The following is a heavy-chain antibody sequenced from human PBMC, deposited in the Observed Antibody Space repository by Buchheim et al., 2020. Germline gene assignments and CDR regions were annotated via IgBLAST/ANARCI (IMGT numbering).Heavy chain of an antibody. V-gene: IGHV3-48*03. Sequence: EVQLVESGGGLVQPGGSLRLSCAASGFTFSNFEMNWVRQAPGKGLEWVSYINDSGDTIYYADSVKGRFTISRDDAKNSQFLQMNSLRAEDTAVYYCARQQSILNWFDPWGQGTL. CDR2: INDSGDTI. CDR3: ARQQSILNWFDP. CDR1: GFTFSNFE. J-gene: IGHJ5*02. D-gene: IGHD6-13*01.